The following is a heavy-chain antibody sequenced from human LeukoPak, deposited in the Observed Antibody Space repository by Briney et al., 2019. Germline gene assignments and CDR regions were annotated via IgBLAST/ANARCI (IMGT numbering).Heavy chain of an antibody. Sequence: SETLSLTCTVSGGSVSSYYWSWIRQPPGKGLEWIGYIYYSGSTNYNPSLKSRVTISVDTSKNQFSLKLSSVTAADTAVYYCARGGGYYYDSSGYFDYWGQGTLVTVSS. D-gene: IGHD3-22*01. V-gene: IGHV4-59*02. J-gene: IGHJ4*02. CDR1: GGSVSSYY. CDR2: IYYSGST. CDR3: ARGGGYYYDSSGYFDY.